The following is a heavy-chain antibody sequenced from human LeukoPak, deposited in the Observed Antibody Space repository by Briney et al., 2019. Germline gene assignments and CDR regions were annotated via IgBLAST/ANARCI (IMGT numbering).Heavy chain of an antibody. CDR1: GFTFSSYA. CDR3: AKDGSCSSTSCYFFYYGMDV. D-gene: IGHD2-2*01. V-gene: IGHV3-23*01. CDR2: ISGSGGST. Sequence: GGSLRLSCAASGFTFSSYAMSWVRQAPGEGLEWVSAISGSGGSTYYADSVKGRFTISRDNSKNTLYLQMNSLRAEDTAVYYCAKDGSCSSTSCYFFYYGMDVWGQGTTVTVSS. J-gene: IGHJ6*02.